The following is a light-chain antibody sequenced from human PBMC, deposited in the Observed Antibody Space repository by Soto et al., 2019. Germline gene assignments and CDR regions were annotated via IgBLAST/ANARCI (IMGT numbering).Light chain of an antibody. CDR3: QQYNNWPGT. Sequence: EIVLTQSPGPLSVSPGERATLSCRASQSVSSKLAWYQQKPGQAPRPLFYGASTGATGIPARFSGSGSETEFTLSISSLQSEDFAVYYCQQYNNWPGTFGQGTKVEIK. V-gene: IGKV3-15*01. J-gene: IGKJ1*01. CDR2: GAS. CDR1: QSVSSK.